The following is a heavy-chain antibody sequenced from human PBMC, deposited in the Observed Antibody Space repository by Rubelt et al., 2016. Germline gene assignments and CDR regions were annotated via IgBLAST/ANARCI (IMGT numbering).Heavy chain of an antibody. D-gene: IGHD7-27*01. V-gene: IGHV4-59*08. CDR3: ARHWDYDGMDV. CDR1: GGSLSSYY. Sequence: QVQLQESGPGLVKPSETLSLTCTVSGGSLSSYYWNWIRQPPGKGLEWIGYIYYNGNTNYNPSLKSRVTISIDTSKNQFSRKLSSVTAADTAVYYCARHWDYDGMDVWGQGTTVTVS. CDR2: IYYNGNT. J-gene: IGHJ6*02.